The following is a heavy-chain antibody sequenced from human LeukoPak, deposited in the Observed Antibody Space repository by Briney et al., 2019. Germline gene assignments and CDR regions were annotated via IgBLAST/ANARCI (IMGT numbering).Heavy chain of an antibody. CDR1: GFTFSSYA. Sequence: GRSLRLSCAASGFTFSSYAMSWVRQAPAKGLEWVSAIRGSGGSTSYADSVKGRFTISTVNSTNTLYLPMNSLRAEDTAVYYCTSSGWDSEYYFDYWGQGTLVTVSS. D-gene: IGHD6-19*01. CDR2: IRGSGGST. J-gene: IGHJ4*02. V-gene: IGHV3-23*01. CDR3: TSSGWDSEYYFDY.